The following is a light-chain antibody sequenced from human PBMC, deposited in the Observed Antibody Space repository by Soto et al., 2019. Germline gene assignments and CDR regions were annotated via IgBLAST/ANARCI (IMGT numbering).Light chain of an antibody. V-gene: IGKV3-20*01. CDR1: QSVSTNY. Sequence: EIVLKQYTGTLSLSPGDRATLSCRASQSVSTNYLAWYRQKLGQAPRLLIDGASSRATGIPDRFSGNGSGTGVTLTSSRLEPEAFAGYCCQQYGSTPFSFGPGTKVDI. CDR3: QQYGSTPFS. J-gene: IGKJ3*01. CDR2: GAS.